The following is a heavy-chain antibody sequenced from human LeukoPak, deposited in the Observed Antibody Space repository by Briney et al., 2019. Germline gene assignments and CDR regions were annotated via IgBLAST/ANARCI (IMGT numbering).Heavy chain of an antibody. J-gene: IGHJ4*02. CDR2: ISAYNGNT. Sequence: ASVKVSCKASGYTFTSYGISWVRQAPGQGLEWMGWISAYNGNTNYAQNLQGRVTMTTDTSTSTAYMELRSLRSDDTAVYYCARGRDYYDNSASDYFDYWGQGTLVTVSS. CDR3: ARGRDYYDNSASDYFDY. V-gene: IGHV1-18*01. CDR1: GYTFTSYG. D-gene: IGHD3-22*01.